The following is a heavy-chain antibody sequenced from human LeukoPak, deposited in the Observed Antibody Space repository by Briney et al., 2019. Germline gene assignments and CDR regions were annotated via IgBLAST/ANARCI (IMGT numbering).Heavy chain of an antibody. Sequence: ASVKVSCKVSGYTLTELSMHWVRQAHGKGLEWMGGFDPEDGETIYAQKFQGRVTMTEDTSTDTAYMELSSLRSEDTAVYYCATGVSSGWYGGYWGQGTLVTVSS. CDR3: ATGVSSGWYGGY. CDR1: GYTLTELS. CDR2: FDPEDGET. V-gene: IGHV1-24*01. D-gene: IGHD6-19*01. J-gene: IGHJ4*02.